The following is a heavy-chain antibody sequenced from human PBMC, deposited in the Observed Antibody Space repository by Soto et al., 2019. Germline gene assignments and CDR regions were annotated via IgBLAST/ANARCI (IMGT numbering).Heavy chain of an antibody. J-gene: IGHJ4*02. CDR1: GGSISSSSYY. CDR3: ARVNYYDSSGYYYIYYFDY. D-gene: IGHD3-22*01. Sequence: PSETLSLTCTVSGGSISSSSYYWGWIRQPPGKGIEWIGSIYYSVSTYYIPSLKSRVTISVDTSKNQFSLKLSSVTAADTAVCYCARVNYYDSSGYYYIYYFDYWGQGTLVTVSS. V-gene: IGHV4-39*01. CDR2: IYYSVST.